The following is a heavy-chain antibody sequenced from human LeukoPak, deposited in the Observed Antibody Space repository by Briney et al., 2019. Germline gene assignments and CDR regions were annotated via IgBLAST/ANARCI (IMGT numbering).Heavy chain of an antibody. V-gene: IGHV4-59*12. J-gene: IGHJ3*02. Sequence: PPETLSLTCTVSGGSISSYYWSWIRQPPGKGLEWIGYIYYSGSTNYNPSLKSRVTMSVDTSKNQFSLNLRSVTAVDTAVYYCVRNQAVPGNHGAFDIWGQGTMVTVSS. CDR1: GGSISSYY. CDR2: IYYSGST. CDR3: VRNQAVPGNHGAFDI. D-gene: IGHD6-19*01.